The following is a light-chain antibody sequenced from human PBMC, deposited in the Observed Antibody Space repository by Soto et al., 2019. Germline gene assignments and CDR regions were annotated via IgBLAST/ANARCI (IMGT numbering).Light chain of an antibody. CDR1: QSISSW. J-gene: IGKJ1*01. V-gene: IGKV1-5*03. CDR3: QQYNSYSA. CDR2: KAS. Sequence: DIKMTQSPSTLSASVGDRVTITCRASQSISSWLAWYQQKPGKAPKLLIYKASSLESGVPSRFSGGGSGTEFTLTISSLQPDEFATYYCQQYNSYSAFGQGTKVEIK.